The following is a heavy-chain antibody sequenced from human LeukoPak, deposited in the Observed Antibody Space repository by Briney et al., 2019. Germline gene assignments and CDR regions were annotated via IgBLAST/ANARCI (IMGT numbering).Heavy chain of an antibody. V-gene: IGHV3-64D*06. Sequence: GGSLRLSCLGSGFTFSSYVMHWIHQAPGKGLEYVSAINDNGKSIYYADSVKGRFTISRDNSKNTLYLQMSSLRPEDTAVYYCVKDPWGVDHWGQGTLVTVSS. CDR1: GFTFSSYV. CDR3: VKDPWGVDH. CDR2: INDNGKSI. D-gene: IGHD7-27*01. J-gene: IGHJ5*02.